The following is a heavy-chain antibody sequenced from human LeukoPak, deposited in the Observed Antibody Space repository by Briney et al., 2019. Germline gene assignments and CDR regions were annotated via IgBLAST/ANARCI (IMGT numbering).Heavy chain of an antibody. CDR1: GGSISSSSYY. Sequence: SETLSLTCTVSGGSISSSSYYWGWLRQPPGKGLEWIGSIYYSGSTYYNPSLKSRVTMSVDTPKNQFSLKLSSVTAADTAVYYCTRGSIAYYYMDVWGKGTTVTISS. CDR3: TRGSIAYYYMDV. J-gene: IGHJ6*03. CDR2: IYYSGST. D-gene: IGHD3-22*01. V-gene: IGHV4-39*07.